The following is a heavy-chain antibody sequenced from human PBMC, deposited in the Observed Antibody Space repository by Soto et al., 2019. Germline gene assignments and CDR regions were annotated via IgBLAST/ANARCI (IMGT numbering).Heavy chain of an antibody. J-gene: IGHJ4*02. CDR1: GGTFSSYT. V-gene: IGHV1-69*08. Sequence: QVQLVQSGAEVKKPGSSVKVSCKASGGTFSSYTISWVRQAPGQGLEWMGRIIPILGIANYAQKFQGRVTITADKSTSTAYMELSSLRSEDTAVYYCARDRKSVTMVRGVIGSVYYFDYWGQGTLVTVSS. D-gene: IGHD3-10*01. CDR3: ARDRKSVTMVRGVIGSVYYFDY. CDR2: IIPILGIA.